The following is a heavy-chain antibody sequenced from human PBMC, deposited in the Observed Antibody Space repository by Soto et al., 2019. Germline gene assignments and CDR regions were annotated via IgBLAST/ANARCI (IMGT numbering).Heavy chain of an antibody. CDR3: ARAGAATLSDY. CDR1: GGSIGSYY. CDR2: IYYSGIT. J-gene: IGHJ4*02. Sequence: SETLSLTCTVSGGSIGSYYWSWIRQPPGKGLEWIGYIYYSGITDYNPSLKSRVTISVDTSKNQFSLNLSSVTAADTAVYYCARAGAATLSDYWGQGTLVTVSS. V-gene: IGHV4-59*01. D-gene: IGHD2-15*01.